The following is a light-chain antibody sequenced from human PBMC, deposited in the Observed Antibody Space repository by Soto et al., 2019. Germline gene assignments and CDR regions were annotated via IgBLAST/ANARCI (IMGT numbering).Light chain of an antibody. Sequence: QSALTQPASVSGSPGQSTTISCSGTSSDVGSYNHVAWYQQFPGKTPKLMIYEVSDRPSGGSDRFSGSKSGITASLTISGLQTEDEADYYCSSYTGRQSVGFGAGTQLTVL. V-gene: IGLV2-14*03. CDR2: EVS. J-gene: IGLJ7*01. CDR1: SSDVGSYNH. CDR3: SSYTGRQSVG.